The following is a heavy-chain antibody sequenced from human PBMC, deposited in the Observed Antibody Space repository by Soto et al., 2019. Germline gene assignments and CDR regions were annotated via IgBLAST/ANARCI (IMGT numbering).Heavy chain of an antibody. Sequence: GASVKVSCKASGYTFTSYAISWVRQAPGQGLEWMGWINAGNGNTKYSQKFQGSVTITRDTSASTAYMELSSLRSEDTAVYYCARAVAVPADFDYWGQGTLVTVS. CDR3: ARAVAVPADFDY. V-gene: IGHV1-3*01. CDR1: GYTFTSYA. J-gene: IGHJ4*02. CDR2: INAGNGNT. D-gene: IGHD6-19*01.